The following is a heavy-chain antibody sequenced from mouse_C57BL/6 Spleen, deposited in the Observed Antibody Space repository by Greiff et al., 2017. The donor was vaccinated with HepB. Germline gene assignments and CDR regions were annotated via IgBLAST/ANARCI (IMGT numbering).Heavy chain of an antibody. CDR2: ISSGGSYT. D-gene: IGHD1-1*01. Sequence: EVQGVESGGDLVKPGGSLKLSCAASGFTFSSYGMSWVRQTPDKRLEWVATISSGGSYTYYPDSVKGRFTISRDNAKNTLYLQMSSLKSEDTAMYYCASLTTVVNYFDYWGQGTTLTVSS. J-gene: IGHJ2*01. CDR1: GFTFSSYG. V-gene: IGHV5-6*01. CDR3: ASLTTVVNYFDY.